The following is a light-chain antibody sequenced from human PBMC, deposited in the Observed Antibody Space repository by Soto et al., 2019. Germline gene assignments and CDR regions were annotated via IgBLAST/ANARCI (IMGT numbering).Light chain of an antibody. CDR2: EVS. V-gene: IGLV2-14*01. Sequence: QSVLTQPASVSGSPGQWITISCTGTSSDVGGYNYVSWYQQHPGKAPKLMIYEVSNRPSGVSNRFSGSKSGNTASLTISGLQAEDEADYHCSSYTTSSTLVFGGGTKLTVL. CDR1: SSDVGGYNY. CDR3: SSYTTSSTLV. J-gene: IGLJ3*02.